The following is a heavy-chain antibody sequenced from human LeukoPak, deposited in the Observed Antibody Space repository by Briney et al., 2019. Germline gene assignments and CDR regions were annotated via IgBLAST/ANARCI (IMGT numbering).Heavy chain of an antibody. Sequence: GGSLRLSCVASGFTFSNNWMHWVRQAPGKGLVWVSRINPDGSNRAYADSVRGRFTISRDNAKNTLYLDVNSLTAEDTAVYYCAREIFHDSSGFDYWGQGTLVTVSS. CDR2: INPDGSNR. V-gene: IGHV3-74*03. J-gene: IGHJ4*02. CDR3: AREIFHDSSGFDY. CDR1: GFTFSNNW. D-gene: IGHD3-22*01.